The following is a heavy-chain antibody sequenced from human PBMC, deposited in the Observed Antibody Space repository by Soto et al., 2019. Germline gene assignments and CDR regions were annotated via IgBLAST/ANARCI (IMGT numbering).Heavy chain of an antibody. CDR3: ATGGRGYSSSFTRFYFEY. CDR1: GGTFSSNA. CDR2: ILPIFNTA. Sequence: SVKVSCKASGGTFSSNAISWVRQAPGQGPEWMGGILPIFNTANYAQNFQGRVTITADESTSTSYMELTSLKSEDTAIYYCATGGRGYSSSFTRFYFEYWGHGTLVTVSS. J-gene: IGHJ4*01. D-gene: IGHD5-18*01. V-gene: IGHV1-69*13.